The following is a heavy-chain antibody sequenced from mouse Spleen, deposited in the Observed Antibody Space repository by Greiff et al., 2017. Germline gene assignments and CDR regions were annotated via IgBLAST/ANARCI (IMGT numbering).Heavy chain of an antibody. Sequence: EGKMVESGGGLVKPGGSLKLSCAASGFTFSDYGMHWVRQAPEKGLEWVAYISSGSSTIYYADTVKGRFTISRDNAKNTLFLQMTSLRSEDTAMYYCARGENYYAYWYFDVWGAGTTVTVSS. CDR3: ARGENYYAYWYFDV. CDR2: ISSGSSTI. V-gene: IGHV5-17*01. J-gene: IGHJ1*01. CDR1: GFTFSDYG. D-gene: IGHD1-1*01.